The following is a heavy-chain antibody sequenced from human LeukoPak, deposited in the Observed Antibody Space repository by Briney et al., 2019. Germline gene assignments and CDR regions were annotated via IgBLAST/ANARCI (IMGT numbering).Heavy chain of an antibody. CDR1: GGSISSGGYY. J-gene: IGHJ5*02. Sequence: SETLSLTCTVSGGSISSGGYYWSWIRQHPGKGLEWIGYIYYSGSTYYNPSLKSRVTISVDTSKNQFSLKLSSVTAADTAVYYCARHDGWDLFNWFDPWGQGTLVTVSS. CDR3: ARHDGWDLFNWFDP. D-gene: IGHD5-24*01. CDR2: IYYSGST. V-gene: IGHV4-31*03.